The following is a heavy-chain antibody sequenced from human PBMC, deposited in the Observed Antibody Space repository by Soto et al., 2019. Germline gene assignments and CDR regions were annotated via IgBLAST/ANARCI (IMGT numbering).Heavy chain of an antibody. D-gene: IGHD2-21*01. Sequence: QVQLQQWGAGLLKPSETLSLTCAVYGGSFSGYYWSWIRQPPGKGLEWIGEINHSGSTNYNPSLKSRVTISVDTSKNQFSLKLSSVTAADTAVYYCARSIRVKRYFDLWGRGTLVTVSS. CDR3: ARSIRVKRYFDL. CDR1: GGSFSGYY. CDR2: INHSGST. J-gene: IGHJ2*01. V-gene: IGHV4-34*01.